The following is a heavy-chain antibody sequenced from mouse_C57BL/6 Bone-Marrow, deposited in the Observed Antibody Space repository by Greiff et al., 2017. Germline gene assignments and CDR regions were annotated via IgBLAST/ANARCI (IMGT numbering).Heavy chain of an antibody. D-gene: IGHD3-2*02. CDR3: ARLDSSGYLYYFDY. CDR1: GYTFTSYW. CDR2: IDPSDSYT. V-gene: IGHV1-69*01. Sequence: QVQLQQPGAELVMPGASVKLSCKASGYTFTSYWMHWVKQRPGQGLEWIGEIDPSDSYTNYNQKFKGKSTLTVDKSSSTDYMQLSSLTSVDSAVYYCARLDSSGYLYYFDYWGQGTTLTVSS. J-gene: IGHJ2*01.